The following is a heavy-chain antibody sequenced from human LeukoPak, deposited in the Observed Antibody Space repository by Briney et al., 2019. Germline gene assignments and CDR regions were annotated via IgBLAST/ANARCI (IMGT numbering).Heavy chain of an antibody. J-gene: IGHJ4*02. Sequence: KPSETLSLTCTVSGGSISSGGYYCSWIRQPPGKGLEWIGYIYHSGSTYYNPSLKSRVTISVDRSKNQFSLKLSSVTAADTAVYYCATVGSVGNCNSASCSFDYWGQGTLVTVPS. V-gene: IGHV4-30-2*01. CDR3: ATVGSVGNCNSASCSFDY. CDR2: IYHSGST. D-gene: IGHD2/OR15-2a*01. CDR1: GGSISSGGYY.